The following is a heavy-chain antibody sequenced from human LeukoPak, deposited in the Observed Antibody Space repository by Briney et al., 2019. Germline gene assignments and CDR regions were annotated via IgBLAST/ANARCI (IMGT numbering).Heavy chain of an antibody. CDR3: ARDSSEFRSLLFH. J-gene: IGHJ1*01. D-gene: IGHD1-14*01. CDR2: IITNFGTT. CDR1: GGTFSNYA. V-gene: IGHV1-69*13. Sequence: SVKVSCKASGGTFSNYAINWMRQAPGEGLEWLGGIITNFGTTNYAQKYQGRVTITADESTSTVYMELSSLRSEDTAVYYCARDSSEFRSLLFHWGQGTLVTVSS.